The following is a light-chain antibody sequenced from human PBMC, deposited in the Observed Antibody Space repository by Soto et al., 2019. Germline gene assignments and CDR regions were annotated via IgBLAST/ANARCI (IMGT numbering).Light chain of an antibody. CDR3: QQYDGSTMYT. Sequence: EIVLTQSPGTLSLSPGERATLSCRASQDVDSRFLAWYQQKPGQAPRLLIYGASRRAAGIPDRFSGGGSGTDFTLTISRLEPEDFAVYSCQQYDGSTMYTFGQGTKVEIK. J-gene: IGKJ2*01. CDR2: GAS. CDR1: QDVDSRF. V-gene: IGKV3-20*01.